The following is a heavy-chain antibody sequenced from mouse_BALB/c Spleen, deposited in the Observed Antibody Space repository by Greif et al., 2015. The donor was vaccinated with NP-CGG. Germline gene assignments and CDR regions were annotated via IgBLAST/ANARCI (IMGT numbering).Heavy chain of an antibody. CDR3: ARRGTTATFAY. J-gene: IGHJ3*01. Sequence: VQLQQSGAELVRPGSSVKISCKASGYAFSSYWMNWAKQRPGQGLEWIGQIYPGDGDTNYNGKFKGKATLTADKSSSTAYMQLSSLTSEDSAVYFCARRGTTATFAYWGQGTLVTVSA. CDR2: IYPGDGDT. V-gene: IGHV1-80*01. D-gene: IGHD1-2*01. CDR1: GYAFSSYW.